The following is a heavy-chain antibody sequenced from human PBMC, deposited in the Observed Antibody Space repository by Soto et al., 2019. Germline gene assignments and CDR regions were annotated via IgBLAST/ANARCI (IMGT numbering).Heavy chain of an antibody. J-gene: IGHJ4*02. Sequence: SETLSLTCTVSGSSISSSGYYWGWIRQPPGRGLEWIGSLYYNVGTYYNPSLKSRVTISADTSANQFSLMVNSVTAADTAIYYCERLPSRNWVDYWGQGALVTVSS. CDR3: ERLPSRNWVDY. D-gene: IGHD3-16*01. CDR1: GSSISSSGYY. V-gene: IGHV4-39*01. CDR2: LYYNVGT.